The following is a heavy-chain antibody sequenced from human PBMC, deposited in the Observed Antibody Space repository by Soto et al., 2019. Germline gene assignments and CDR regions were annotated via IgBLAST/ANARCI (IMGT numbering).Heavy chain of an antibody. D-gene: IGHD5-12*01. CDR3: ARGLFIVATDDAFDI. J-gene: IGHJ3*02. CDR1: GGSFSGYY. CDR2: INRSGST. Sequence: PSETLSLTCAVYGGSFSGYYWSWIRQPPGKGLEWIGEINRSGSTNYNPSLKSRVTISVDTSKNQFSLKLSSVTAADTAVYYCARGLFIVATDDAFDIWGQGTMVTVSS. V-gene: IGHV4-34*01.